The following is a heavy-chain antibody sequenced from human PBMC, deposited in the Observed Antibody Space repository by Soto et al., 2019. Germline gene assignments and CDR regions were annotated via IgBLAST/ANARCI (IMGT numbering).Heavy chain of an antibody. Sequence: PSETLSLTCTVSGDSITSNSFFWAWIRHPPGKGLEWIGSIYYSGTTYYTPSLKRRVTISVDRSKNQFSLKLSSVTAADTAVYYCARRWGRTFDYWXQGTLVTVSS. D-gene: IGHD7-27*01. CDR3: ARRWGRTFDY. CDR2: IYYSGTT. J-gene: IGHJ4*02. CDR1: GDSITSNSFF. V-gene: IGHV4-39*07.